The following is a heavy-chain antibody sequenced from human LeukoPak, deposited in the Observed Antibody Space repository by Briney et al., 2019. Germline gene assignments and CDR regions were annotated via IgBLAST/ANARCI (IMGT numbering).Heavy chain of an antibody. V-gene: IGHV3-33*01. CDR1: GFTFNSYG. J-gene: IGHJ3*02. Sequence: GRSLRLSCAAPGFTFNSYGMHWVRQAPGKGLEWVAVIWYDVNHKYYADSVKGRFIISRDNSKNTLFLQMNSLRAEDTATYYCASPYGDYARGALDIWGQGTLVTVSS. D-gene: IGHD4-17*01. CDR3: ASPYGDYARGALDI. CDR2: IWYDVNHK.